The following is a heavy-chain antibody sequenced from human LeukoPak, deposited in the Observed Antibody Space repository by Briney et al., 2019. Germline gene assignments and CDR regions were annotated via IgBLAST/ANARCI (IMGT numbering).Heavy chain of an antibody. CDR3: AKGDYYDSSHYSFDY. CDR1: GFTFSSYG. CDR2: IWYDGSNR. D-gene: IGHD3-22*01. J-gene: IGHJ4*02. V-gene: IGHV3-30*02. Sequence: GGSLRLSCAASGFTFSSYGMHWVRQAPGKGLEWVAVIWYDGSNRYYIDSVKGRFSISRDNSKNTLSLQMNSLGAEDTAVYYCAKGDYYDSSHYSFDYWGQGTLVTVSS.